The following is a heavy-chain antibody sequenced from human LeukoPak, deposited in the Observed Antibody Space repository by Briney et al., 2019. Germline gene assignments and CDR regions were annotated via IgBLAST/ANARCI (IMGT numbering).Heavy chain of an antibody. CDR1: GGTFSSYA. CDR2: IIPILGIA. CDR3: ARSSSIAARGY. J-gene: IGHJ4*02. D-gene: IGHD6-6*01. V-gene: IGHV1-69*04. Sequence: SVKVSCKASGGTFSSYAISWVRQAPGQGLEWMGRIIPILGIANYAQKFQGRVTITADKSTSTAYMELSSLRSEDTAVYYCARSSSIAARGYWGQGTLVTVSS.